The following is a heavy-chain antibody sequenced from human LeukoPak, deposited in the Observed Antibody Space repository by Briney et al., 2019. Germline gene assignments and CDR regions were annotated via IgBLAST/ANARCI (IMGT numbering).Heavy chain of an antibody. J-gene: IGHJ4*02. CDR1: GFTFSSYG. CDR3: AKDAYGSGSTQDY. CDR2: IRYDGSNK. Sequence: GGSLRLSCAASGFTFSSYGMHWVRQAPGKGLEWVAFIRYDGSNKYYADSVKGRFTISRDNSKNMLYLQMNSLRAEDTAVYYCAKDAYGSGSTQDYWGQGTLVTVSS. D-gene: IGHD3-10*01. V-gene: IGHV3-30*02.